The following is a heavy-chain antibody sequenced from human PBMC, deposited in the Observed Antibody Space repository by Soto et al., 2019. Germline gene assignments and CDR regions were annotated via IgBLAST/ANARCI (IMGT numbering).Heavy chain of an antibody. CDR3: ARAIAVAAPYFFDY. Sequence: ASVKVSCKASGYTFTSYAMHWVRQAPGQRLEWMGWINAGNGNTKYSQKFQGRVTITRDTSASTAYMELSSLRSEDTAVYYCARAIAVAAPYFFDYWGQGTLVTVSS. D-gene: IGHD6-19*01. CDR1: GYTFTSYA. CDR2: INAGNGNT. V-gene: IGHV1-3*01. J-gene: IGHJ4*02.